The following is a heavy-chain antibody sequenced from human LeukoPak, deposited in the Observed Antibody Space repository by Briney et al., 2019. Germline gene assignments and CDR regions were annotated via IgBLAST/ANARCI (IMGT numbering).Heavy chain of an antibody. D-gene: IGHD5-18*01. CDR3: AKGDRGYSYGLHHDY. CDR2: ISGSGGST. V-gene: IGHV3-23*01. J-gene: IGHJ4*02. CDR1: GFTFSSYA. Sequence: PGGSLRLSCAASGFTFSSYAMSWVRQAPGKGLEWVSAISGSGGSTYYADSVKGRFTISRDNSKNTLYLQMNSLRAEDTAVYYCAKGDRGYSYGLHHDYWGQGTLVTVSS.